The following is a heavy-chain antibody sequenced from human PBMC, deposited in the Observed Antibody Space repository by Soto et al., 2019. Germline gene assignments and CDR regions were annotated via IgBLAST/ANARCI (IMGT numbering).Heavy chain of an antibody. V-gene: IGHV4-39*01. CDR1: GGSISSSSYY. CDR2: IYYSGST. Sequence: SETLSVTCPVSGGSISSSSYYWGWLRQPPGKGLEWIGSIYYSGSTYYNPSLKSRVTISVDTSKNQFSLKLSSVTAADTAVYYCARTYPYYFDYWGQGTLVTVSS. J-gene: IGHJ4*02. CDR3: ARTYPYYFDY.